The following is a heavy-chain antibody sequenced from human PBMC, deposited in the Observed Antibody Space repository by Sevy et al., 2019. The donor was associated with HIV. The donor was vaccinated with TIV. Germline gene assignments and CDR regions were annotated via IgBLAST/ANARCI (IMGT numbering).Heavy chain of an antibody. CDR3: ARGGWDIVVVPAAFDI. J-gene: IGHJ3*02. V-gene: IGHV3-30-3*01. CDR2: ISFDGSNK. Sequence: GSLRLSCAASGFTFSGYTLHWVRQAPGKGLEWVAVISFDGSNKYYVDSVKGRFTISRDNSKNTLYLQMNSLGPEDTAVYYCARGGWDIVVVPAAFDIWGQGTMVTVSS. D-gene: IGHD2-2*01. CDR1: GFTFSGYT.